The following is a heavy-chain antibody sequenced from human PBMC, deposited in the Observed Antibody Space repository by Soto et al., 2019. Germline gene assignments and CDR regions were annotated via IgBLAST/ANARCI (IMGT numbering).Heavy chain of an antibody. CDR2: ISGSGGST. J-gene: IGHJ4*02. D-gene: IGHD6-19*01. V-gene: IGHV3-23*01. CDR1: GFTFSSYA. CDR3: AKDYLDAQWLEY. Sequence: GGSLRLSWAASGFTFSSYAMILVRQAPGKGLEWVSAISGSGGSTYYADSGKGRFTISRDNPKNTLYLQMNSLRAEDTAVYYCAKDYLDAQWLEYWGQGTLVTVSS.